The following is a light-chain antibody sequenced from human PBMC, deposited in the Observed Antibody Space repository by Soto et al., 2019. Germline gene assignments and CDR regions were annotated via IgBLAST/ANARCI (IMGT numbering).Light chain of an antibody. V-gene: IGLV2-14*01. Sequence: QAASVSGSPGQSITISCTGTISDVGTYNYVSWYQQHPGKAPKLMIYEVSNRPSGVSFRFSGSKSGNTASLTISGLQAEDEGDYFCSSYTTSTTWLFGGGTKLTVL. CDR3: SSYTTSTTWL. CDR2: EVS. CDR1: ISDVGTYNY. J-gene: IGLJ3*02.